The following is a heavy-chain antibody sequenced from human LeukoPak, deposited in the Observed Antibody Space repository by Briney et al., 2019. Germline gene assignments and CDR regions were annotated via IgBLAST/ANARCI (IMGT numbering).Heavy chain of an antibody. Sequence: GGSLRLSCAASGFTVSSNYMSWVRQAPGKGLEWVSVIYSGGSTYYADSVKGRFTISRDNSKNTLYLQMNSLRAEDTAVYYCARDRRASSWYDYWGQGTLVTVSS. D-gene: IGHD6-13*01. CDR1: GFTVSSNY. J-gene: IGHJ4*02. CDR3: ARDRRASSWYDY. V-gene: IGHV3-66*02. CDR2: IYSGGST.